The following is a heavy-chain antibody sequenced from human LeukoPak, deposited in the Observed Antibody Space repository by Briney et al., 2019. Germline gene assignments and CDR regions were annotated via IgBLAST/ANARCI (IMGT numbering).Heavy chain of an antibody. Sequence: PGGSLRLSCAASGFTFSSYWMSWVRQAPGKGLEWVANIKRDGSEKYYVDSVKGRFTISRDNAKNSLYLQMAILGAEDTAVYYCARSRSAGYWGQGTLVTVSS. CDR3: ARSRSAGY. V-gene: IGHV3-7*01. CDR1: GFTFSSYW. J-gene: IGHJ4*02. CDR2: IKRDGSEK.